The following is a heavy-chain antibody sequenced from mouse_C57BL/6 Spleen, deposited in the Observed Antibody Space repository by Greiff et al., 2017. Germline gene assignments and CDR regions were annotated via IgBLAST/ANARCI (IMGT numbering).Heavy chain of an antibody. CDR2: INYDGSST. J-gene: IGHJ4*01. V-gene: IGHV5-16*01. Sequence: EVKLVESEGGLVQPGSSMKLSCTASGFTFSDYYMAWVRQVPEKGLEWVANINYDGSSTYYLDSLKSRFIISRDNAKNILYLQMSSLKSEDTATYYCARERSNYDYAMDYWGQGTSVTVSS. D-gene: IGHD2-5*01. CDR1: GFTFSDYY. CDR3: ARERSNYDYAMDY.